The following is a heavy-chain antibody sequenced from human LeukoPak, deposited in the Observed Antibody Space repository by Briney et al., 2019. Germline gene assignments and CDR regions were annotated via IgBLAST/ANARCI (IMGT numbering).Heavy chain of an antibody. Sequence: SETLSLTCTVSGGSISSGSDYWSWIRQPAGTGLECIGRIYTSGSTNYNPSLKSRVTISVDTSKNQFSLKLSSVTAADTAVYYCARMYDSSGYSYYGMDVWGQGTTVTVSS. V-gene: IGHV4-61*02. CDR3: ARMYDSSGYSYYGMDV. CDR2: IYTSGST. CDR1: GGSISSGSDY. D-gene: IGHD3-22*01. J-gene: IGHJ6*02.